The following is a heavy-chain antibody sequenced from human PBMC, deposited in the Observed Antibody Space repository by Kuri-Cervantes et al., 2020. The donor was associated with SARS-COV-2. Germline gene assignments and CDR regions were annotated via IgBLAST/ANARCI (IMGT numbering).Heavy chain of an antibody. Sequence: SLKISCAASGFTVDDYAMHWVRQAPGKGLEWVSGISWNSGSIGYADSVKGRFTISRDNAKNSLYLQMNSLRAEDTAVYYCARASDRGWFDPWGQGTLVTVSS. CDR2: ISWNSGSI. V-gene: IGHV3-9*01. J-gene: IGHJ5*02. D-gene: IGHD2-21*02. CDR1: GFTVDDYA. CDR3: ARASDRGWFDP.